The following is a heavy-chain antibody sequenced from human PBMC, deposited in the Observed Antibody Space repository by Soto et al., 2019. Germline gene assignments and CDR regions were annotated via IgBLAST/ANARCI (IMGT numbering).Heavy chain of an antibody. J-gene: IGHJ5*02. Sequence: QVQLVQSGAEVKKPGSSVKVSCKASGGTFGTSAITWVRQAPGQGLEWMGGIVPMFGTANHAQKFQGSVTIITDEAETAAYMELRSLRSEATAVYFCASDGGTRSAFRRAPLGGGWFDLLGQGTLVTVSS. CDR1: GGTFGTSA. D-gene: IGHD3-16*01. CDR3: ASDGGTRSAFRRAPLGGGWFDL. V-gene: IGHV1-69*05. CDR2: IVPMFGTA.